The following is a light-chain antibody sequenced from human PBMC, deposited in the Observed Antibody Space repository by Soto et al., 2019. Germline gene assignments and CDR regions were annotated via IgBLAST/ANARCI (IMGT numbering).Light chain of an antibody. CDR1: QSVDRY. CDR3: QQYGSSPVT. Sequence: EIVLTQSPATLSLSPGERATLSCRASQSVDRYLAWFQQKPGQAPRLLIYDVSNRATGIPARFSGSGSGTDFTLTISSLEPEDFAVYYCQQYGSSPVTFGQGTKVDIK. J-gene: IGKJ1*01. V-gene: IGKV3-11*01. CDR2: DVS.